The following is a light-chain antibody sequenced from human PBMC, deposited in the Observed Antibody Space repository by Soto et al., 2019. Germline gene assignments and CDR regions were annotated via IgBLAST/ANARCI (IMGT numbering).Light chain of an antibody. CDR1: QSVSSTS. CDR2: GVS. V-gene: IGKV3-20*01. J-gene: IGKJ1*01. Sequence: EIVLTQSPGTLSLSPGERATLSCRASQSVSSTSLEWYQQKLGQAPRLLMYGVSSRATGIPDRFSGSGSGTDFTLTINRLEPEDFAVYFCQQYDNSVWTFGQGTKVNIK. CDR3: QQYDNSVWT.